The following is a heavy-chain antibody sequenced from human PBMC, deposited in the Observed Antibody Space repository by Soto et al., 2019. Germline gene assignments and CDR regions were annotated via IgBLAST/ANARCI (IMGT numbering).Heavy chain of an antibody. CDR3: ARGVYGSGNYYTGPSAFDI. Sequence: QVQLEQSGAEVKKPGSSVKISCKASGGTLSDHGGSLLRQAPGQGLEGVGGTIPVFNTANYAPKFQGRVTIAADKYTNIAYMELGSLRSDDTAFYYCARGVYGSGNYYTGPSAFDIWGQGTLVIVSS. CDR2: TIPVFNTA. V-gene: IGHV1-69*06. J-gene: IGHJ3*02. D-gene: IGHD3-10*01. CDR1: GGTLSDHG.